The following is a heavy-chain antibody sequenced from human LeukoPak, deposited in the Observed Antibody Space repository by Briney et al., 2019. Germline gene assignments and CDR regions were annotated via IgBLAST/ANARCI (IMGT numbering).Heavy chain of an antibody. CDR1: GFTFSSYG. CDR3: ARDIAVAGRGGFDY. V-gene: IGHV3-21*01. J-gene: IGHJ4*02. Sequence: GRSLRLSCAASGFTFSSYGMHWVRQAPGKGLEWVSSISSKSNYIYYADSGKGRFTISRDNAKHSVFLQMTSLRADDTAVYYCARDIAVAGRGGFDYWGQGTLVTVSS. CDR2: ISSKSNYI. D-gene: IGHD6-19*01.